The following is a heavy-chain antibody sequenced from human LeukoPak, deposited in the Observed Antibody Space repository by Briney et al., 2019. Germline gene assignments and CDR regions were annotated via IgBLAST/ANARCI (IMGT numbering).Heavy chain of an antibody. J-gene: IGHJ5*02. CDR3: ARASDYGGREINWFDP. V-gene: IGHV1-2*06. Sequence: ASVKVSCKASGYTFTGHYMQWVRQAPGQGLEWMGRINPNSGGTNYAQKLQGRVTMTRDTSISTAYMELSRLRSDDTAVYYCARASDYGGREINWFDPWGQGTLVTVSS. D-gene: IGHD4-23*01. CDR1: GYTFTGHY. CDR2: INPNSGGT.